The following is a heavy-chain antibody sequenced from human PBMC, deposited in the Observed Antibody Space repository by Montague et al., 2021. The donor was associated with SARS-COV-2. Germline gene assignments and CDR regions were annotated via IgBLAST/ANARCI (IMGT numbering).Heavy chain of an antibody. Sequence: SETLSLTCSVSGASISSHYWSWIRQSQGKGLEWIGYIYYSGTTIYNHSLESRVTISVDTSSNVFSLKLRSVTAADTAIYYCARYEAVADAFDIWGQGTVVTVP. V-gene: IGHV4-59*11. CDR1: GASISSHY. CDR3: ARYEAVADAFDI. D-gene: IGHD6-19*01. CDR2: IYYSGTT. J-gene: IGHJ3*02.